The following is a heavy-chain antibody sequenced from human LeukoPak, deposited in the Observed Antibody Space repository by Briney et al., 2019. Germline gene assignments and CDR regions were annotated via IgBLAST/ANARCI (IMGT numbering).Heavy chain of an antibody. CDR2: ISGSGGST. CDR3: AKDSAFDSSGYYYRGSNFDY. CDR1: GFPFSSYA. D-gene: IGHD3-22*01. Sequence: RLSCAASGFPFSSYAMSWVRQAPGKGLEWVSTISGSGGSTYYADSVKGRFTISRDNSKNKLYLQMNSLRAEDTAVYHCAKDSAFDSSGYYYRGSNFDYWGQGTLVTVSS. J-gene: IGHJ4*02. V-gene: IGHV3-23*01.